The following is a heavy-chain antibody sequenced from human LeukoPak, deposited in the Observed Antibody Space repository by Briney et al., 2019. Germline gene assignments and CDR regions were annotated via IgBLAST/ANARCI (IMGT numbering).Heavy chain of an antibody. Sequence: SETLSLTCAVYGGSFSGYYWSWIRQPPGKGLEWIGEINHSGSTNYNPSLKSRVTISVDTSKNQFSLKLSSVTAADTAVYYCARYSSSWDYFDYWGQGTLVTVSS. CDR1: GGSFSGYY. CDR2: INHSGST. D-gene: IGHD6-13*01. J-gene: IGHJ4*02. V-gene: IGHV4-34*01. CDR3: ARYSSSWDYFDY.